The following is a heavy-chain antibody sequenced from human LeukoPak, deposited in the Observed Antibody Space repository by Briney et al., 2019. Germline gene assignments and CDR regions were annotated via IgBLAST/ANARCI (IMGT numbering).Heavy chain of an antibody. V-gene: IGHV4-39*01. D-gene: IGHD2-8*01. CDR1: GGSISSSSYY. CDR2: IYYSGST. CDR3: EWTSLYCTNGVCSYNWFDP. Sequence: MPSETLSLTCTVSGGSISSSSYYWGWIRQPPGKGLEWIGSIYYSGSTYYNPSLKSRVTISVDTSKNQFSLKLSSVTAADTAVYLCEWTSLYCTNGVCSYNWFDPWGQGTLVTVSS. J-gene: IGHJ5*02.